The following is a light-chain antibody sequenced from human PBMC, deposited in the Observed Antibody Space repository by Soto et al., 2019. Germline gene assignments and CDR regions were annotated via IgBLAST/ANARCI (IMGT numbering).Light chain of an antibody. J-gene: IGKJ1*01. V-gene: IGKV3-20*01. CDR1: QSVSSSY. CDR3: QQYGSSPQT. Sequence: EIVLTQSPGTLSLSPGERATLSCRASQSVSSSYLAWYQQKPGQAPRLLIYGASSRATGIGDRFSGSVYGTDFTLTISRLEPEDFAVYYCQQYGSSPQTFDQGTKVEIK. CDR2: GAS.